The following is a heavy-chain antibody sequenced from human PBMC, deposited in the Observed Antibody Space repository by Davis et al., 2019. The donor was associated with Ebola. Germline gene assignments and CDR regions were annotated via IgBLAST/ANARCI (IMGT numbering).Heavy chain of an antibody. CDR2: IKQDGSEK. CDR3: AREGSSTRTFLDY. D-gene: IGHD2/OR15-2a*01. V-gene: IGHV3-7*03. CDR1: GFTFSSYW. J-gene: IGHJ4*02. Sequence: GESLKISCAASGFTFSSYWMSWVRQAPGKGLEWVANIKQDGSEKYYVDSVKGRFTISRDNAKNSLYLQMNSLRAEDTAVYYCAREGSSTRTFLDYWGQGTLVTVSS.